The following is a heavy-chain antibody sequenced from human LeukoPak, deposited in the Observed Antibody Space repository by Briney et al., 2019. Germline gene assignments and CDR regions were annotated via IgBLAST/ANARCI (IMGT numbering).Heavy chain of an antibody. V-gene: IGHV3-30*02. Sequence: GGSLRLSCAASGSTFSSYGMHWVRQAPGKGLEWVAFIRYDGSNKYYADSVKGRFTISRDNSKNTLYLQMNSLRAEDTAVYYCARDRSSSGDFDYWGQGTLDTVSS. CDR2: IRYDGSNK. CDR3: ARDRSSSGDFDY. CDR1: GSTFSSYG. J-gene: IGHJ4*02. D-gene: IGHD6-13*01.